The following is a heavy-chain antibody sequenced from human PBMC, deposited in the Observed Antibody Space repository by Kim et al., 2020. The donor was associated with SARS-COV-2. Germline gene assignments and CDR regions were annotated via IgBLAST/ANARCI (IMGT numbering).Heavy chain of an antibody. CDR2: INSDGSST. D-gene: IGHD5-12*01. V-gene: IGHV3-74*01. CDR1: GFTFSSYW. J-gene: IGHJ6*02. Sequence: GGSLRLSCAASGFTFSSYWMHWVRQAPGKGLVWVSRINSDGSSTSYADSVKGRFTISRDNAKNTLYLQMNSLRAEDTAVYYCARDLRDSGPYLHYYYYGMDVWGQGTTVTVSS. CDR3: ARDLRDSGPYLHYYYYGMDV.